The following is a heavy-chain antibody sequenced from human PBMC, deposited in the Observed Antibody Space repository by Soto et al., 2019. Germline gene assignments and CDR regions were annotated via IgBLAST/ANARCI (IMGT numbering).Heavy chain of an antibody. J-gene: IGHJ6*03. D-gene: IGHD2-15*01. V-gene: IGHV1-69*04. CDR2: IIPNRGIT. CDR1: GGTFSSYT. CDR3: ARDPSDLYCSGGSCYYYYYMDV. Sequence: SVKVSCKASGGTFSSYTISWVRQAPGQGLEWMGRIIPNRGITNYAQKFQGRVTMTTDTSTSTAYMELSRLRSDDTAVYYCARDPSDLYCSGGSCYYYYYMDVWGKGTTVTVSS.